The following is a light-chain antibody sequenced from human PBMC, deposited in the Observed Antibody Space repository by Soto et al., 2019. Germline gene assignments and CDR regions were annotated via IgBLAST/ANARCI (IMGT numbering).Light chain of an antibody. CDR1: QSVIGN. Sequence: EVVMTQSPATLSAFPGTSVTLSCRVSQSVIGNLAWYQQKPGQAPRLLIYGAVTRATGIPARFSGRGSGTDFTLTISSVEPEDLAVYICQQRSKWPPTYGQGTRIAI. V-gene: IGKV3D-15*01. CDR3: QQRSKWPPT. J-gene: IGKJ5*01. CDR2: GAV.